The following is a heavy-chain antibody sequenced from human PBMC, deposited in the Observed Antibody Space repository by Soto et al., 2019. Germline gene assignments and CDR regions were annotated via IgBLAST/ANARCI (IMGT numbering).Heavy chain of an antibody. CDR1: GGTFSSYA. D-gene: IGHD2-2*02. V-gene: IGHV1-69*06. CDR2: IIPIFGTA. J-gene: IGHJ6*01. CDR3: ARGCSSTSCYREPSYYYGMDV. Sequence: GGSVKVYCKAYGGTFSSYAVSLVRQAPGQGLEWMGGIIPIFGTANYAQKFQGRVTITADKSTSTAYMELSSLRSEDTAVYYCARGCSSTSCYREPSYYYGMDVWGQGTTVTVSS.